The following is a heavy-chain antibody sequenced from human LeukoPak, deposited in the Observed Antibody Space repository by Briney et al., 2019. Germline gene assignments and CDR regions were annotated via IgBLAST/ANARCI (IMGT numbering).Heavy chain of an antibody. CDR1: GYTFTSYD. CDR3: AREGRSGSYLGFDP. D-gene: IGHD1-26*01. V-gene: IGHV1-8*03. CDR2: MNPNSGNT. J-gene: IGHJ5*02. Sequence: ASVKVSCKASGYTFTSYDINWVRQATEQGLEWMGWMNPNSGNTGYAQKFQGRVTITSNTSISTAYMELSSLRSEDTAVYYCAREGRSGSYLGFDPWGQGTLVTVSS.